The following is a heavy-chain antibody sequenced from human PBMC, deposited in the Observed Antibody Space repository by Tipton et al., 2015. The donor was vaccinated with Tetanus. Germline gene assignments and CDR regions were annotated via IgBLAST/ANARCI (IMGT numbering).Heavy chain of an antibody. Sequence: TLSLTCAVSYGSMTSGGYSWSWIRQPPGKGLEWIGYIYHSGTAYYNPSLKSRVTISVDRSENQFSLKLNSVTAADTAMYYCARLLVADAFDIWGQGTMVPVSS. CDR3: ARLLVADAFDI. V-gene: IGHV4-30-2*01. J-gene: IGHJ3*02. CDR1: YGSMTSGGYS. D-gene: IGHD2-8*02. CDR2: IYHSGTA.